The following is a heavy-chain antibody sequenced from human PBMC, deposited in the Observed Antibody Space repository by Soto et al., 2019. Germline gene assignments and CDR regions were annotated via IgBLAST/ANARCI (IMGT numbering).Heavy chain of an antibody. D-gene: IGHD3-22*01. CDR1: GFTFSSYA. V-gene: IGHV3-23*01. CDR3: AKGPVSSGLYNWFDP. Sequence: GGSLRLSCAASGFTFSSYAMSWVRQAPGKGLEWVSAISGSGGSTYYADSVKGRFTIPRDNSKNTLYLQMNSLRAEDTAVYYCAKGPVSSGLYNWFDPWGQGTLVTVS. CDR2: ISGSGGST. J-gene: IGHJ5*02.